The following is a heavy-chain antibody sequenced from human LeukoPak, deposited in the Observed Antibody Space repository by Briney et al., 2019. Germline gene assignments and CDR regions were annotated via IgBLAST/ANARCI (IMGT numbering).Heavy chain of an antibody. CDR3: ARDESITIFGVVNGGWFDP. D-gene: IGHD3-3*01. Sequence: GGSLRLSCAASGFTFSSYSMNWVRQAPGKGLEWVSSISSSSSYIYYADSVEGRFTISRDNAKNSLYLQMNSLRAEDTAVYYCARDESITIFGVVNGGWFDPWGQGTLVTVSS. V-gene: IGHV3-21*01. CDR2: ISSSSSYI. CDR1: GFTFSSYS. J-gene: IGHJ5*02.